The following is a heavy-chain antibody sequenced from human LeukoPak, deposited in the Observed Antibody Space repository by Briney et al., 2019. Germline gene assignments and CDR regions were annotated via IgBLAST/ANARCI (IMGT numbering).Heavy chain of an antibody. Sequence: PGGSLRLSCAASGFTFSNYWMYWVRQAPGKGLVWVSRIKSDEIATSYADSVKGRFTISRDNAKNTLYLQMNSLRAVDTAVYYCGRGYYYGSIDYWGQGTVVTVSS. CDR1: GFTFSNYW. CDR2: IKSDEIAT. D-gene: IGHD3-22*01. J-gene: IGHJ4*02. CDR3: GRGYYYGSIDY. V-gene: IGHV3-74*01.